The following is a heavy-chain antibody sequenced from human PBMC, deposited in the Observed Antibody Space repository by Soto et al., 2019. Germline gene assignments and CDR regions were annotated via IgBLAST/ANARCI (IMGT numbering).Heavy chain of an antibody. CDR3: ARTGNYNGGSGYSRHYYGMDV. CDR2: ITPFVDTS. Sequence: QVRLVQSGAEVKKPGSSVKVSCKVSGGTFSKYSLSWVRQTPGQGLEWMGGITPFVDTSNYAQRFLGRVTITADKSTKTSFWEVGGLKSEDTALYFVARTGNYNGGSGYSRHYYGMDVWGQGTTVTVSS. CDR1: GGTFSKYS. D-gene: IGHD6-19*01. J-gene: IGHJ6*02. V-gene: IGHV1-69*06.